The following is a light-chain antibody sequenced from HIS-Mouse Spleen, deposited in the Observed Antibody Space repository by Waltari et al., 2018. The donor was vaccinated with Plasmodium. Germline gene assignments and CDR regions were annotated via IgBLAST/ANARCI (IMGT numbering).Light chain of an antibody. CDR2: DVS. CDR3: CSYAGSYTYV. V-gene: IGLV2-11*01. J-gene: IGLJ1*01. CDR1: SSDVGGYNY. Sequence: QSALTQPRSVSGSPGQSVTISCTGTSSDVGGYNYVSWYQKHPGKAPKLMIYDVSKRPSGVPDPFSGSKSGNTASLTISGLQAEDEADYYCCSYAGSYTYVFGTGTKVTVL.